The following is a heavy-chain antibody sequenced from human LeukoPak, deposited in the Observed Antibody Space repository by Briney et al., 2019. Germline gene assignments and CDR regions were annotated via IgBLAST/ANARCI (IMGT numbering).Heavy chain of an antibody. D-gene: IGHD2-2*01. CDR1: GGSISSYY. CDR2: IYYSGST. Sequence: SVTLSLTCTVSGGSISSYYWSWIRQPPGKGREWIGYIYYSGSTNYNPSLKSRATISVDTSKNQFSLKLSSVTAADTAVYYCARVVVPAAMGGMDVWGQGTTVTVSS. J-gene: IGHJ6*02. CDR3: ARVVVPAAMGGMDV. V-gene: IGHV4-59*01.